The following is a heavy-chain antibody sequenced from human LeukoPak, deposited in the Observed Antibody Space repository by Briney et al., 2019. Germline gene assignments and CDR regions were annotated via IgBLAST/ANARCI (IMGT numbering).Heavy chain of an antibody. D-gene: IGHD2-15*01. CDR1: GFTFSSYA. J-gene: IGHJ4*02. V-gene: IGHV3-23*01. CDR2: ISGSGGST. Sequence: SGGSLRLSCAASGFTFSSYAMSWVRQAPGKGLEWVSAISGSGGSTYYADSVKGRFTISRDNSKNTLYLQMNSLRAEDTAVYYCAKDGSCSGGSCSRGPYYFDYWGQGTLVTVSS. CDR3: AKDGSCSGGSCSRGPYYFDY.